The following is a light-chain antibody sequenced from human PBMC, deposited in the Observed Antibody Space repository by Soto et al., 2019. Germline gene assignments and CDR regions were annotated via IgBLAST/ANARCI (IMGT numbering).Light chain of an antibody. J-gene: IGKJ1*01. Sequence: DIQMTQSPSTLSASVGDRVTITCRASQSISSWLAWYQQKPGKAPKLLIYQASSLESGVPARFSGSGSGTEITLTISSLQPDDFATYYCQQDNSYSWTFGQGTKVEIK. CDR1: QSISSW. V-gene: IGKV1-5*03. CDR3: QQDNSYSWT. CDR2: QAS.